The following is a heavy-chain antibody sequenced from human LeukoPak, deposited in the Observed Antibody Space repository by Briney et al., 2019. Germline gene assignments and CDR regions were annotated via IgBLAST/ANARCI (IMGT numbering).Heavy chain of an antibody. Sequence: GGPLNPPFEASEFTSRGYIMNWSRRPPGKGLEWVASISRNSTYIHYADSVKGRFTISRDNARNSLFLQMNSLRAEDTAIYYCASDEGNYFDYWGQGTLVTVSS. J-gene: IGHJ4*02. CDR3: ASDEGNYFDY. CDR2: ISRNSTYI. CDR1: EFTSRGYI. V-gene: IGHV3-21*01.